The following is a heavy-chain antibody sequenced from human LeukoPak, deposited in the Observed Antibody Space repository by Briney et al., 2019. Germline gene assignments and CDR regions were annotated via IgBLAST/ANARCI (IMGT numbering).Heavy chain of an antibody. CDR3: AKDRYDFWTGQHAYYFFDY. CDR1: GFTFNNFA. J-gene: IGHJ4*02. Sequence: GGSLRLSCAASGFTFNNFAMHWVRQAPGKGLEWVAFIRYDGSDQFYADSLKGRFTISRDNSKNTLYLQMDSLRAEDTAVYYCAKDRYDFWTGQHAYYFFDYWGQGTLVTVSS. CDR2: IRYDGSDQ. D-gene: IGHD3-3*01. V-gene: IGHV3-30*02.